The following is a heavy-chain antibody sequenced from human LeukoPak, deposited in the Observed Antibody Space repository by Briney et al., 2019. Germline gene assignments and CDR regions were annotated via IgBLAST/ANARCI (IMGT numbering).Heavy chain of an antibody. J-gene: IGHJ5*02. CDR1: GFTFSDYY. D-gene: IGHD6-13*01. CDR2: ISSSGSTI. Sequence: GGSLRLSCAASGFTFSDYYMSWIRQAPGKGLEWVSYISSSGSTIYYADSVKGRFTISRDNAKNSLYLQMDSLRAEDTAVYYCARGKYSSSWMDWFDPWGQGTLVTVSS. V-gene: IGHV3-11*04. CDR3: ARGKYSSSWMDWFDP.